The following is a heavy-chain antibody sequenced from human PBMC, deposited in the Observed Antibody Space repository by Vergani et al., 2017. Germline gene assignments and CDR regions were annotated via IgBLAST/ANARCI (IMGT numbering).Heavy chain of an antibody. V-gene: IGHV3-NL1*01. CDR1: GFIFSDYV. Sequence: QVQLVESGGGVVQPGKSLSLSCETSGFIFSDYVMHWVRQAPGKGLEWVSTLSASERRTHYADSVKGRFTISRDISKNTLFLHMNSLRPEDTAVYYCAKVGRSDVAGTFGAFDIWGQGTMVTVSS. J-gene: IGHJ3*02. CDR3: AKVGRSDVAGTFGAFDI. CDR2: LSASERRT. D-gene: IGHD6-19*01.